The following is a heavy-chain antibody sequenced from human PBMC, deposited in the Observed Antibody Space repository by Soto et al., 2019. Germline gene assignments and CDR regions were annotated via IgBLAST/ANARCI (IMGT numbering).Heavy chain of an antibody. D-gene: IGHD3-3*01. V-gene: IGHV4-39*07. CDR3: ARAQPLDTGRFFGYYYYYGMYV. CDR2: IYYSGST. CDR1: GGSISSSSYY. Sequence: ATLSLTCTVSGGSISSSSYYWGWIRQPPGQGLEWIGSIYYSGSTYYNPSLKSRVTISVDTSKNQFSLKLSSVTAADTAVYYCARAQPLDTGRFFGYYYYYGMYVWGQGTTV. J-gene: IGHJ6*02.